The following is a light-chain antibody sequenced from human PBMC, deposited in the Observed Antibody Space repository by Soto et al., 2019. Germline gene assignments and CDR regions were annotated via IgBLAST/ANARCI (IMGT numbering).Light chain of an antibody. CDR2: DND. J-gene: IGLJ3*02. V-gene: IGLV1-51*01. CDR3: GTWDSSLDIGV. Sequence: QSVLTQPPSVSAAPGQQVTISCSGSKSNIGKNYVSWYRQLPGTAPKLLIYDNDKRPSGIRDRFSGSKSGTSATLGISGLQTGDEADYYCGTWDSSLDIGVFGGGTKLTVL. CDR1: KSNIGKNY.